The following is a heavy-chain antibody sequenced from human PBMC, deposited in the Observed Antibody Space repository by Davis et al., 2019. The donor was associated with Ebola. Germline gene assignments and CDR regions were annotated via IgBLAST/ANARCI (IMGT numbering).Heavy chain of an antibody. CDR2: IIPILGIR. CDR3: ARRGTGWFDP. J-gene: IGHJ5*02. V-gene: IGHV1-69*04. D-gene: IGHD3-16*01. CDR1: GGTFSSYV. Sequence: AASVKVSCKASGGTFSSYVISWVRQAPGQGLEWMGRIIPILGIRNYAQKFQGRVTITADKSTSTAYMELSSLRSDDTAVYYCARRGTGWFDPWGQGTLVTVSS.